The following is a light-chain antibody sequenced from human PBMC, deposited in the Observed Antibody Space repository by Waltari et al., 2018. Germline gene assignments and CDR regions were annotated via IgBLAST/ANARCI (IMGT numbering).Light chain of an antibody. J-gene: IGKJ1*01. CDR2: WAS. CDR3: QQYYSTPSWT. V-gene: IGKV4-1*01. Sequence: DIVMTQSPDSLAVSLGERATINCKSSQSVLYSSNNKNYLDWYQQKPVQPPRLLIYWASTRESGVPDRFSGSGSGTDFTLTISSLQAEDVAVYYCQQYYSTPSWTFGQGTKVEIK. CDR1: QSVLYSSNNKNY.